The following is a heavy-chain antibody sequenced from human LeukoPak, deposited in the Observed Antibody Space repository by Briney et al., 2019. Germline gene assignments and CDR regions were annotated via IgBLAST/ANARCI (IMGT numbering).Heavy chain of an antibody. V-gene: IGHV1-18*01. J-gene: IGHJ4*02. D-gene: IGHD3-10*01. CDR1: GYTFTSYG. Sequence: ASVKVSCKASGYTFTSYGISWVRQAPGQGLEWMGWISAYNGNTNYAQKLQGRVTMTTDTSTSTAYMELRSLRSDDTAVYCCARDLYGQYYFDYWGQGTLVTVSS. CDR3: ARDLYGQYYFDY. CDR2: ISAYNGNT.